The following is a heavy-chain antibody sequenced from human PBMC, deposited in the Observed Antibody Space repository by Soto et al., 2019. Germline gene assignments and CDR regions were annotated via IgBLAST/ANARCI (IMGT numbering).Heavy chain of an antibody. J-gene: IGHJ4*02. V-gene: IGHV3-23*01. D-gene: IGHD2-15*01. CDR3: AGHGGYSY. CDR2: FSSGSSDT. Sequence: EVQLLESGGGLVQAGGSLRLSCAATGFTVRTHGMSWVRQAPGKGLEWVASFSSGSSDTHYADSLKGRFAISRDNSKNTLYLQMNSLRVEDTALYYCAGHGGYSYLGQGTLVTVSS. CDR1: GFTVRTHG.